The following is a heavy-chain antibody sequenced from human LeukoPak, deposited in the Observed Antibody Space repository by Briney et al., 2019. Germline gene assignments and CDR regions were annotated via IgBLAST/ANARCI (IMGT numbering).Heavy chain of an antibody. J-gene: IGHJ4*02. V-gene: IGHV4-34*01. Sequence: PSETLSLTCAVYGGSFSGYYWSWIRQPPGKGLEWIGEINHSGSTNYNPSLKSRVAVSADTSRNQFSLRLASVTAADTAVYFCSMWQQNHDYWGQGTLVTVSP. CDR3: SMWQQNHDY. CDR1: GGSFSGYY. CDR2: INHSGST. D-gene: IGHD2/OR15-2a*01.